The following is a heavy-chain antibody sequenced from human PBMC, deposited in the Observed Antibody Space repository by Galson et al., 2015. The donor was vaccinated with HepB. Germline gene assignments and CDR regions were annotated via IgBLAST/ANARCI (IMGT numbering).Heavy chain of an antibody. CDR1: GFTFGSDA. CDR2: ISGSTTHK. V-gene: IGHV3-23*01. Sequence: SLRLSCAASGFTFGSDAMSWVRQAPGKGLEWVSSISGSTTHKYYADSAQGRFTISRDNSKDTPYLQMDSLRPEDTAVYYCGSGPTRYTGWYRGLHKFFQHWGQGTLVTVSS. CDR3: GSGPTRYTGWYRGLHKFFQH. J-gene: IGHJ1*01. D-gene: IGHD6-19*01.